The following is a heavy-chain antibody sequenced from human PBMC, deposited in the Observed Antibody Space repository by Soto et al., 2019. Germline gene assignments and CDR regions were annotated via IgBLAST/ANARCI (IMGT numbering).Heavy chain of an antibody. J-gene: IGHJ5*02. CDR2: INPNSGGT. CDR1: GYTFTGYY. D-gene: IGHD1-26*01. Sequence: VASVKVSCKASGYTFTGYYMHWVRQAPGQGLEWMGWINPNSGGTNYAQKFQGWVTMTRDTSISTAYMELSRLRSDDTAVYYCAREGVGATTNWFDPWGQGTLVTVS. V-gene: IGHV1-2*04. CDR3: AREGVGATTNWFDP.